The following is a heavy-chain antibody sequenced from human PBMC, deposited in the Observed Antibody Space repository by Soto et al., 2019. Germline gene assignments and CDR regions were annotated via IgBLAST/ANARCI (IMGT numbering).Heavy chain of an antibody. CDR1: GFTFRSYG. J-gene: IGHJ4*02. V-gene: IGHV3-30*18. CDR3: AKGPDIAVSGPNDY. CDR2: ISYDATSK. D-gene: IGHD3-9*01. Sequence: QVQLVETGGGVVQAGRSLRLSCEASGFTFRSYGMHWVRQAPGKGLEWVAVISYDATSKYFGDSVKGRFTVTRDNSKNTLHLEMNSLRTDDTALYYCAKGPDIAVSGPNDYWGQGTLVTVSS.